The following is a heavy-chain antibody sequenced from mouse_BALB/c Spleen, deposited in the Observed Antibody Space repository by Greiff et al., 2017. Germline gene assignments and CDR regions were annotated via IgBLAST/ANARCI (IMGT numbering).Heavy chain of an antibody. J-gene: IGHJ2*01. CDR3: ARDFDGSSGDY. V-gene: IGHV2-9*02. CDR1: GFSLTSYG. CDR2: IWAGGST. D-gene: IGHD1-1*01. Sequence: VKLVESGPGLVAPSQSLSITCTVSGFSLTSYGVHWVRQPPGKGLEWLGVIWAGGSTNYNSALMSRLSISKDNSKSQVFLKMNSLQTDDTAMYYCARDFDGSSGDYWGQGTTLTGSA.